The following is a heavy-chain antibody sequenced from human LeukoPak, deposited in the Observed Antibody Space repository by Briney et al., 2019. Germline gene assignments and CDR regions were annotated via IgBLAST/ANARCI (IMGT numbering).Heavy chain of an antibody. V-gene: IGHV3-7*03. CDR3: ASGLEY. Sequence: GGSLRLSCAASGFTFSKYWMTWVRQAPGKGLEWVANIKQEGSEKYYVDSVKGRFTISRDNAKSSLSLQMNSLRAEDTAVYYCASGLEYWGRGTLVSVSS. CDR1: GFTFSKYW. CDR2: IKQEGSEK. J-gene: IGHJ4*02. D-gene: IGHD6-6*01.